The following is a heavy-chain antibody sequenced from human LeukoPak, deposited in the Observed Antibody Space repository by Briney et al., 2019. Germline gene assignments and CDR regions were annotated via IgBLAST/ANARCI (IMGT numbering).Heavy chain of an antibody. Sequence: GGSLRLSCAASGFTVSSNYMSWVRQAPGKGLGGVSVIYSGGSTYYADTVKGRSTISRANSTTTLYLQMNRLRAEDTAVYYCARGPWGDGAFDIWGQGTVVTVSS. CDR3: ARGPWGDGAFDI. D-gene: IGHD3-16*01. CDR2: IYSGGST. CDR1: GFTVSSNY. J-gene: IGHJ3*02. V-gene: IGHV3-53*01.